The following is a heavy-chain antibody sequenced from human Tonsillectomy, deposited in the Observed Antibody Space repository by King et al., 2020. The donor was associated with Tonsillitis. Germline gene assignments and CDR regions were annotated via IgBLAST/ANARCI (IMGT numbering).Heavy chain of an antibody. Sequence: VQLVESGGGVVQPGRSLRLSCAASGFTFSSYAMHWVRQAPGKGLEWVAVISYDGSNKYYADSVKGRFTISRDNSKNTLYLQMNSRRAEDTAVYYCAGVTVGGGYSYGSQGAFDYWGQGTLVTVSS. CDR1: GFTFSSYA. D-gene: IGHD5-18*01. V-gene: IGHV3-30*01. J-gene: IGHJ4*02. CDR3: AGVTVGGGYSYGSQGAFDY. CDR2: ISYDGSNK.